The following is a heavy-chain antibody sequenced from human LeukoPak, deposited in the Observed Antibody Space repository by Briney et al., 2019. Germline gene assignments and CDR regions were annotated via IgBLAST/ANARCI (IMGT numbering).Heavy chain of an antibody. CDR1: GFTFTTYW. V-gene: IGHV3-7*01. CDR3: ATYRRSSLTKQDY. Sequence: GESLRLSCAASGFTFTTYWMTWVRQAPGKGLQWVANINENGSEKNYINSVKGRFTISRDNVKNSLYLQMNSLTAEDTAVYYCATYRRSSLTKQDYWGQGTLVAVSS. CDR2: INENGSEK. J-gene: IGHJ4*02. D-gene: IGHD4-11*01.